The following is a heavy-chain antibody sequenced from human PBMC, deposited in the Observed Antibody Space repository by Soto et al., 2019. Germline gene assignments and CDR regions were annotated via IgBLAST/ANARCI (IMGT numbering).Heavy chain of an antibody. CDR3: ATGRSEVVPGAMDT. J-gene: IGHJ5*02. CDR2: IYPTGST. D-gene: IGHD2-2*01. V-gene: IGHV4-4*07. CDR1: GDSFSNYY. Sequence: SETLSLTCTVSGDSFSNYYCNWVRKSAGKGLEWIGRIYPTGSTTYNPSLKSRLTMSVDTSKNQFSLRLTSMTAADTAVYYCATGRSEVVPGAMDTWGQGTLVTV.